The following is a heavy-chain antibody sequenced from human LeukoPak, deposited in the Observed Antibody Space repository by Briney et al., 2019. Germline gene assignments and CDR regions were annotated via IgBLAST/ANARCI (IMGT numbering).Heavy chain of an antibody. D-gene: IGHD3-10*01. J-gene: IGHJ5*02. V-gene: IGHV4-61*01. CDR1: GGSISSSSYY. CDR2: SYYNGNT. Sequence: SETLSLTCTVSGGSISSSSYYWSWIRQPPGKGLEWIGFSYYNGNTNYNPSLKSRVTISVDMSKNQFSLKLSSVTAADTAVYYCARSRGSGSSPYNWFDPWGQGTLVTVSS. CDR3: ARSRGSGSSPYNWFDP.